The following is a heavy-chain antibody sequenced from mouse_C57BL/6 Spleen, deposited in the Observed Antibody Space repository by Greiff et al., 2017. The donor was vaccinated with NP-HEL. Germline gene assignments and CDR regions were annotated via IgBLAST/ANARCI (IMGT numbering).Heavy chain of an antibody. Sequence: QVHVKQPGAELVRPGTSVKLSCKASGYTFTSYWMHWVKQRPGQGLEWIGVIDPSDSYTNYNQKFKGKATLTVDTSSSTAYMQLSSLTSEDSAVYYCARFDSSGPAWFAYWGQGTLVTVSA. CDR2: IDPSDSYT. J-gene: IGHJ3*01. CDR1: GYTFTSYW. CDR3: ARFDSSGPAWFAY. V-gene: IGHV1-59*01. D-gene: IGHD3-2*02.